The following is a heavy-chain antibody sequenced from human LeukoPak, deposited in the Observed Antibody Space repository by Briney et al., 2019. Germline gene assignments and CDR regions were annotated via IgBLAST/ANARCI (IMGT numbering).Heavy chain of an antibody. CDR3: ARGYCTSSSCYNDY. D-gene: IGHD2-2*02. Sequence: GGSLRLSCSASGFTFKSYAMHWVRQAPGKGLEWVATMSFDVNNKYYADSVRGRFTISRDNSKNTLYLQMNSLRAEDTAVYSCARGYCTSSSCYNDYWGQGTLVTVSS. J-gene: IGHJ4*02. CDR1: GFTFKSYA. V-gene: IGHV3-30*04. CDR2: MSFDVNNK.